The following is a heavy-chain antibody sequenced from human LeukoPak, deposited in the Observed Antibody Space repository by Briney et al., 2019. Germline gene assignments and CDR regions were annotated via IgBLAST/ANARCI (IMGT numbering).Heavy chain of an antibody. Sequence: SLRLSCAASGFTFDDYAMHWVRQAPGKGLEWVSGISWNSGSIGYADSVKGRFTISRDNAKNSLYLQMNSLRAEDTALYYCAKDKVWFGEEVYMDVWGKGTTVTDSS. V-gene: IGHV3-9*01. D-gene: IGHD3-10*01. CDR3: AKDKVWFGEEVYMDV. J-gene: IGHJ6*03. CDR2: ISWNSGSI. CDR1: GFTFDDYA.